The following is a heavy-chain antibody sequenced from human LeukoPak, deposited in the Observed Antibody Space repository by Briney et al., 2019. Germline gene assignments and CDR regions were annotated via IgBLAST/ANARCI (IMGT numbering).Heavy chain of an antibody. V-gene: IGHV3-20*04. J-gene: IGHJ6*04. CDR2: INWNGGST. CDR3: AELGITMIGGV. CDR1: GFTFDDYG. Sequence: GGSLRLSCAASGFTFDDYGMSWVRQAPGKGLEWVSVINWNGGSTGDADSVKGRFTISRDNAKNSLYLQMNSLRAEDTAVYYCAELGITMIGGVWGKGTTVTISS. D-gene: IGHD3-10*02.